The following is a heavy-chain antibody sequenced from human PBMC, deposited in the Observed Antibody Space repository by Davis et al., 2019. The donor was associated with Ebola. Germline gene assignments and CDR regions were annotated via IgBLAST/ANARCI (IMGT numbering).Heavy chain of an antibody. V-gene: IGHV3-21*01. Sequence: GESLKISCTTSGFTFSTYALSWVRQAPGKGLEWVSSISSSSSYIYYADSVKGRFTISRDNAKNSLYLQMNSLRAEDTAVYYCARVFSGGTRGYYYYGMDVWGQGTTVTVSS. J-gene: IGHJ6*02. D-gene: IGHD3-16*01. CDR2: ISSSSSYI. CDR3: ARVFSGGTRGYYYYGMDV. CDR1: GFTFSTYA.